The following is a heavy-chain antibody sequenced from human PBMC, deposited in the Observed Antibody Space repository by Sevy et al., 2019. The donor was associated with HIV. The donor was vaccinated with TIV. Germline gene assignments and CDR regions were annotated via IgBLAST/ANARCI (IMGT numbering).Heavy chain of an antibody. V-gene: IGHV3-33*01. J-gene: IGHJ4*02. Sequence: GGSLRLSCAASGFTFSSYGMHWVSQAPGKGLESVAVIWYDGSNKYYADSVKGRFTISRDNSKNTLYLQMNSLRAEDTAVYYCARDPAPLGVATGIDYWGQGTLVTVSS. D-gene: IGHD5-12*01. CDR2: IWYDGSNK. CDR3: ARDPAPLGVATGIDY. CDR1: GFTFSSYG.